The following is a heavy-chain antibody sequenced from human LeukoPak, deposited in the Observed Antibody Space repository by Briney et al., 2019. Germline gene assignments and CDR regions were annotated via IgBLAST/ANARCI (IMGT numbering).Heavy chain of an antibody. J-gene: IGHJ4*02. CDR1: GFTFSSYA. V-gene: IGHV3-23*01. Sequence: EGSLRLSCAASGFTFSSYAISWVRQAPGKGLEWVSAISGSGGGTYYADSVKGRFTISRDNSKNTLYPQMNSLRAEDTAVYYCAKNLRYCSGGSCYSEYFDNWGQGTLVTVSS. D-gene: IGHD2-15*01. CDR3: AKNLRYCSGGSCYSEYFDN. CDR2: ISGSGGGT.